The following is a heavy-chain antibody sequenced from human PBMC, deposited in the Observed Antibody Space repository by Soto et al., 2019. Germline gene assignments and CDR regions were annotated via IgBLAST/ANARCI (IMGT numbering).Heavy chain of an antibody. CDR2: INHSGST. V-gene: IGHV4-34*01. CDR1: GRSFSGYY. Sequence: QVQLQQWGAGLLKPSETLSLTCAVYGRSFSGYYWSWIRQPPGKGLEWIGEINHSGSTNYNPSLKSRVTISVDTSQNQFSLNLSSVTAADTAVYYCVRAYGGNSGVFDYWGQGTLVTVSS. D-gene: IGHD4-17*01. CDR3: VRAYGGNSGVFDY. J-gene: IGHJ4*02.